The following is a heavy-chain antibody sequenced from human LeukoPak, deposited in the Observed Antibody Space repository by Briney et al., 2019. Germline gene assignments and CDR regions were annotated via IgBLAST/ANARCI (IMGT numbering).Heavy chain of an antibody. V-gene: IGHV1-69*13. D-gene: IGHD1-26*01. CDR1: GGTFSSYA. CDR3: ARAQGELLLDGPLDY. J-gene: IGHJ4*02. Sequence: GASVKVSCKASGGTFSSYAISWVRQAPGQGLEWMGGIIPIFGTANYAQKFQGRVTITADESTSTAYMELSSLRSEDTAVYYCARAQGELLLDGPLDYWGQGTLVTVSS. CDR2: IIPIFGTA.